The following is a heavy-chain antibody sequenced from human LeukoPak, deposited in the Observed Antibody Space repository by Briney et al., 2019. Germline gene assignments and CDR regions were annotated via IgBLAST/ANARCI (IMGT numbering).Heavy chain of an antibody. Sequence: ASETLSLTCTVSGRSVSSGIDYWSWIRQPPGKGLEWIGYIYYSGSTNYNPSLKSRVTISVDTSKNQFSLKLSSVTAADTAVYYCAIERGVNGSVPEDLFDRWGEATLVTVSS. J-gene: IGHJ5*02. D-gene: IGHD6-19*01. CDR1: GRSVSSGIDY. CDR2: IYYSGST. V-gene: IGHV4-61*01. CDR3: AIERGVNGSVPEDLFDR.